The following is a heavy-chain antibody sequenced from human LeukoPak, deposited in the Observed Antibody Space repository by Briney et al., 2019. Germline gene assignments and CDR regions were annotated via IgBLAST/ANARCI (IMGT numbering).Heavy chain of an antibody. D-gene: IGHD3-22*01. J-gene: IGHJ4*02. CDR3: AKGYDSFDY. Sequence: GGSLRLSCAASGFTFSSYAMSWVRQAPGKGLEWVSGISGSGGSTHYADSVKGWFTISRDNSKNTLHLQMNSLRAEDTAVYYCAKGYDSFDYWGQGTLVTVSS. V-gene: IGHV3-23*01. CDR2: ISGSGGST. CDR1: GFTFSSYA.